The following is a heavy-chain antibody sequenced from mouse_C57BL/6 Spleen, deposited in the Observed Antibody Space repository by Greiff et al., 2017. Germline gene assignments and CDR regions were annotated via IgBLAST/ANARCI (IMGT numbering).Heavy chain of an antibody. CDR1: GFTFSDYG. Sequence: EVQRVESGGGLVKPGGSLKLSCAASGFTFSDYGMHWVRQAPEKGLEWVAYISSGSSTIYYADTVKGRFTISRDNAKNTLFLQMTSMRSEDTAMYYCARPALGQDWYFDVWGTGTTVTVSS. CDR3: ARPALGQDWYFDV. J-gene: IGHJ1*03. D-gene: IGHD4-1*01. V-gene: IGHV5-17*01. CDR2: ISSGSSTI.